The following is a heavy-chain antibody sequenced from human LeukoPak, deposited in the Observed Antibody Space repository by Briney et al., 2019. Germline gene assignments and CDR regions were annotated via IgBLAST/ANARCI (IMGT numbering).Heavy chain of an antibody. D-gene: IGHD5-18*01. Sequence: ASVKVSCKASGYTFTNYDINWVRQAPGQGLEWMGWVNSKSGNTGYKQKFQGRVTMTRNTSISTAYMELSSLRSEDTAVYYCARGLGRTAMVTRGGVRFDYWGQGTLVTVSS. V-gene: IGHV1-8*02. CDR3: ARGLGRTAMVTRGGVRFDY. CDR1: GYTFTNYD. J-gene: IGHJ4*02. CDR2: VNSKSGNT.